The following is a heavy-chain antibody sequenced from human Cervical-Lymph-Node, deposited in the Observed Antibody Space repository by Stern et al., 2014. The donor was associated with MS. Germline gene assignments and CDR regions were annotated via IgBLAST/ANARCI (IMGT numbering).Heavy chain of an antibody. J-gene: IGHJ6*02. CDR3: ARHPPRRKWDDPNYGMDV. CDR1: GYTFTNNW. Sequence: EVQLVESGAEVKKPGESLKISCKGSGYTFTNNWIAWVRQMPGKGLEWMGIIYPDDPDIKYTRSLKGRFPIPAEKSISTASLQGSSLKAADSAVYYCARHPPRRKWDDPNYGMDVWGQGTTVTVSS. V-gene: IGHV5-51*01. CDR2: IYPDDPDI. D-gene: IGHD1-1*01.